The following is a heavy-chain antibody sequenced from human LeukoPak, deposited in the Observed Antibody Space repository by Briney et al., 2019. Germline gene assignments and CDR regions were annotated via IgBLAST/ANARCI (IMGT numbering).Heavy chain of an antibody. CDR1: GFTFSSYS. V-gene: IGHV3-21*01. D-gene: IGHD3-3*02. J-gene: IGHJ4*02. Sequence: PGGSLRLSCAASGFTFSSYSMNWVRQAPGKGLEWDSSISSSSSYIYYADSVKGRFTISRDNAKNSLYLQMNSLRAEDMAVYYCARNGISLPIDYWGQGTLVNVSS. CDR3: ARNGISLPIDY. CDR2: ISSSSSYI.